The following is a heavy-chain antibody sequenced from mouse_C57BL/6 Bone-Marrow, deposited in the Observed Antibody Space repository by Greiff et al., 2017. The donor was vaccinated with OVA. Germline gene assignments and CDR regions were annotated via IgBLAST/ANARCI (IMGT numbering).Heavy chain of an antibody. J-gene: IGHJ4*01. Sequence: QVQLQQPGAELVKPGASVKLSCKASGYTFTSYWMHWVKQRPGQGLEWIGMIHPNSGSTNYNEKFKSKATLTVAKSSSTAYMQLSSLTSEDSAVYYCARRYGRSNRESNYAMDYWGQGTSVTVSS. CDR1: GYTFTSYW. D-gene: IGHD1-1*01. CDR2: IHPNSGST. CDR3: ARRYGRSNRESNYAMDY. V-gene: IGHV1-64*01.